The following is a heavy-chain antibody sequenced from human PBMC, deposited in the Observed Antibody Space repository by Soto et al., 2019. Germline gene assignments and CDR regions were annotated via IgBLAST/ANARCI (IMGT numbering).Heavy chain of an antibody. CDR1: GFTFSSYG. CDR2: IWYDGSNK. CDR3: ARDEAPVVPAAPGDY. D-gene: IGHD2-2*01. V-gene: IGHV3-33*01. J-gene: IGHJ4*02. Sequence: GGSLRLSCAASGFTFSSYGMHWVRQAPGKGLEWVAVIWYDGSNKYYADSVKGRFTISRDNSKNTLYLQMNSLRAEDTAVYYCARDEAPVVPAAPGDYWGQGTLVTVSS.